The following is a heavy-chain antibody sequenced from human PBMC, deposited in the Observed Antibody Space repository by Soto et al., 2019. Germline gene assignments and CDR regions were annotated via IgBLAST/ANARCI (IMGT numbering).Heavy chain of an antibody. Sequence: QVQLVQSGAEVKKPGASVKVSCKASGITSTTYAIHWVRQAPGHGLEWMGWINTGNGNTRYSQRFLGRVSLTTDTSTSKASMDLSSLTSEDTAVYYWAREISGYVTLGQGNLITVSS. D-gene: IGHD5-12*01. CDR1: GITSTTYA. CDR3: AREISGYVT. CDR2: INTGNGNT. J-gene: IGHJ5*02. V-gene: IGHV1-3*04.